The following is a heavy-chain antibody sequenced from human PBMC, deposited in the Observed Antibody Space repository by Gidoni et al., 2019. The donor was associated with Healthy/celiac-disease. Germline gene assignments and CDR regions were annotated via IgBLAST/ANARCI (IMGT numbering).Heavy chain of an antibody. CDR3: ARVGYSSGWYADWFDP. CDR2: SSSSSSYT. CDR1: GFTFSDYY. V-gene: IGHV3-11*06. J-gene: IGHJ5*02. Sequence: QVQLVESGGGLVKPGGSLRLSCAASGFTFSDYYMSWIRQAPGKGLEWVSYSSSSSSYTNYADSVKGRFTISRDNAKNSLYLQMNSLRAEDTAVYYCARVGYSSGWYADWFDPWGQGTLVTVSS. D-gene: IGHD6-19*01.